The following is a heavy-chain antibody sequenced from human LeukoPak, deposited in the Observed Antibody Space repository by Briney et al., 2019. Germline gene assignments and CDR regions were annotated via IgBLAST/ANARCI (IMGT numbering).Heavy chain of an antibody. J-gene: IGHJ6*02. Sequence: SETLSLTCTVSGGSISSGDYYWSWIRQPPGKGLEWIGYIYYSGSTYYNPSLKSRVTISVDKSKNQFSLKLSSVTAADTAVYYCARDHIVVVPAANRSYYYYGMDVWGQGTTVTVSS. CDR1: GGSISSGDYY. CDR2: IYYSGST. D-gene: IGHD2-2*01. CDR3: ARDHIVVVPAANRSYYYYGMDV. V-gene: IGHV4-30-4*01.